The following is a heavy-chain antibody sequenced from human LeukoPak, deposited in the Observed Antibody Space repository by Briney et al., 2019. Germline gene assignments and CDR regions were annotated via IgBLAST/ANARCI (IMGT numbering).Heavy chain of an antibody. J-gene: IGHJ3*02. CDR2: ISSRSTYI. D-gene: IGHD3-22*01. V-gene: IGHV3-21*01. Sequence: GGSLRLSCAASGFTFSSYTMNWVRQAPGKGLEWVSSISSRSTYIYYADSVKGRFTISRDNAKNSLYLQMNSLRADDTAVYYCARGKPSYYYDSSAYFYNGAFDIWGQGTMVTVSS. CDR1: GFTFSSYT. CDR3: ARGKPSYYYDSSAYFYNGAFDI.